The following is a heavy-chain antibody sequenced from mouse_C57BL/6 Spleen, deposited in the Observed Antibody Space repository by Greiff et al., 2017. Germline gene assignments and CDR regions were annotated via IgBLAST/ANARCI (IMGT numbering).Heavy chain of an antibody. CDR1: GFTFSNYW. CDR3: TGGPYYAIDY. Sequence: DVKLQESGGGLVQPGGSMKLSCVASGFTFSNYWMNWVRQSPEKGLEWVAQIRLKSDNYATDYAGSVKGRFTISRDDSKSSVYLQMNNLRSEDTGIYYCTGGPYYAIDYWGQGTSVTVSS. CDR2: IRLKSDNYAT. J-gene: IGHJ4*01. V-gene: IGHV6-3*01.